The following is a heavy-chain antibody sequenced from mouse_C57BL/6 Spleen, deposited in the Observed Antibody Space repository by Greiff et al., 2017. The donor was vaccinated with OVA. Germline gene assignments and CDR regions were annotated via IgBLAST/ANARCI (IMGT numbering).Heavy chain of an antibody. CDR3: HYYYGSSYGGFFAY. Sequence: VQLQQPGAELVKPGASVKLSCKASGYTFTSYWMHWVKQRPGQGLEWIGMIHPNSGSTNYNEKFKSKATLTVDKSSSTAYMQLSSLTSEDSAVYYCHYYYGSSYGGFFAYWGQGTLVTVSA. CDR1: GYTFTSYW. J-gene: IGHJ3*01. D-gene: IGHD1-1*01. V-gene: IGHV1-64*01. CDR2: IHPNSGST.